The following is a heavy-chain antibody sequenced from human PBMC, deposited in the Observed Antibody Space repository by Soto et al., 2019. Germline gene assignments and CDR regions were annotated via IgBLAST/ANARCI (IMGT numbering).Heavy chain of an antibody. V-gene: IGHV4-31*03. CDR1: GGSISSGGYY. CDR2: IYYSGST. CDR3: ARDNIAAAGNYYYHGMDV. Sequence: PSETLSLTCTVSGGSISSGGYYWSWIRQHPGKGLEWIGYIYYSGSTYYNPSLKSRVTISVDTSKNQFSLKLSSVTAADTAVYYCARDNIAAAGNYYYHGMDVWGQGTTVTVSS. D-gene: IGHD6-13*01. J-gene: IGHJ6*02.